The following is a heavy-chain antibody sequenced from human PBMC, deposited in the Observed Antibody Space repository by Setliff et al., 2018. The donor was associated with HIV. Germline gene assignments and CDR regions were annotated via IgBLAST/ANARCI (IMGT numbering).Heavy chain of an antibody. CDR3: ARQGYDILTGYKFDP. CDR1: GGSISSSSYY. D-gene: IGHD3-9*01. CDR2: IYYSGST. J-gene: IGHJ5*02. Sequence: SETLSLTCTVSGGSISSSSYYWGWTRQPPGKGLEWIGSIYYSGSTHYSPSLKSRVTISVDTSKNQFSLKLSSVTAADTAVYYCARQGYDILTGYKFDPWGQGALVTVSS. V-gene: IGHV4-39*01.